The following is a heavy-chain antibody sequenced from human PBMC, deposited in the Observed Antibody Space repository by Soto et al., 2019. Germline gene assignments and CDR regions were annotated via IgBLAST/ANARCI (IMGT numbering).Heavy chain of an antibody. CDR2: MYYGGNT. CDR3: ATGRGGYATPY. Sequence: QVQLEESGPGLVKPSETLSLACSVSGASVTTYYWNWIRQPPGKRLEWIGHMYYGGNTDYNPSLEGRVSFSVDTSKNQCSLNLTSLTAADTAVYYCATGRGGYATPYWGQGILVVVSS. J-gene: IGHJ4*02. V-gene: IGHV4-59*02. D-gene: IGHD5-12*01. CDR1: GASVTTYY.